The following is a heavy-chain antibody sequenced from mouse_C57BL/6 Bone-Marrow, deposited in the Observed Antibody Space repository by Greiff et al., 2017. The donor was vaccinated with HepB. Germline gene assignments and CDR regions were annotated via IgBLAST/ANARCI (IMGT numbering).Heavy chain of an antibody. CDR3: ARKRDYAMDY. CDR1: GYTFTSYW. J-gene: IGHJ4*01. Sequence: VQLQQSGAELVKPGASVKLSCKASGYTFTSYWMQWVKQRPGQGLEWIGEIYPSDSYTNYNQKFKGKATLTVDTSSSTAYMQLSSLTSEDSAVYYCARKRDYAMDYWGQGTSVTVSS. V-gene: IGHV1-50*01. CDR2: IYPSDSYT.